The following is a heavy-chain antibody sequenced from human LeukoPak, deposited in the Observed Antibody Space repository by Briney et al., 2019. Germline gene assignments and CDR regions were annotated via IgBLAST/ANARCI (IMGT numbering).Heavy chain of an antibody. D-gene: IGHD6-6*01. CDR3: ARDGWDVAARVYYYYYMDV. CDR2: INPNSGGT. V-gene: IGHV1-2*02. J-gene: IGHJ6*03. Sequence: ASVKVSCKASGYSFADYYMHWVRQAPGQGLEWMGWINPNSGGTNYAQKFQGRVTMTRDTSISTAYMELSRLRSDDTAVYYCARDGWDVAARVYYYYYMDVWGKGTTVTVSS. CDR1: GYSFADYY.